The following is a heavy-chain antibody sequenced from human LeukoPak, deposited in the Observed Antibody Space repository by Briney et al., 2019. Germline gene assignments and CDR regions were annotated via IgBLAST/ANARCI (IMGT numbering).Heavy chain of an antibody. CDR2: IHHTGST. Sequence: PSQTLSLTCAVSGGSFSSGGYSWTWIRQPPGKGLEWIGYIHHTGSTYYKPSLKSRVTISVDRSKSQFSLKLTSVTAADTAVYYCASGYWFLDLWGRGTLVTVSS. J-gene: IGHJ2*01. CDR1: GGSFSSGGYS. CDR3: ASGYWFLDL. V-gene: IGHV4-30-2*01.